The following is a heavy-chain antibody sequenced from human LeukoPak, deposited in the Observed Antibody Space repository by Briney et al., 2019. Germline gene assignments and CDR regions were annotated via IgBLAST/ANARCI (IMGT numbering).Heavy chain of an antibody. CDR2: IYSGGST. CDR1: GFTVSSNF. V-gene: IGHV3-53*01. D-gene: IGHD6-13*01. Sequence: PGGSLRLSCAASGFTVSSNFMSWVRQAPGKGLEWVSVIYSGGSTYYADSVKGRFTISRDNSKNTLYLQMNSLRAEDTAVYYCAFASAAAGQYFDYWGQGTLVTVSS. J-gene: IGHJ4*02. CDR3: AFASAAAGQYFDY.